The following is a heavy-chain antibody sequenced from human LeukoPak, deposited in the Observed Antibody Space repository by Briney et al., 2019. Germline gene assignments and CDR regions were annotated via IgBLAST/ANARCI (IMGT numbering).Heavy chain of an antibody. J-gene: IGHJ1*01. Sequence: GGSLRLSCAASGFTFSDYYMSWIRQAPGKGLEWVSYISSSGSIIYYADSVKGRFTNSRDNAKNSMYLQMNSLRAEDTAVYYCARGKYDSSPFLQHWGQGTLVTVSS. CDR3: ARGKYDSSPFLQH. CDR1: GFTFSDYY. D-gene: IGHD3-22*01. CDR2: ISSSGSII. V-gene: IGHV3-11*01.